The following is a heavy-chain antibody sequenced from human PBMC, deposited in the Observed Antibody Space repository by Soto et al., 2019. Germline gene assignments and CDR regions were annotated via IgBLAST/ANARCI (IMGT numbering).Heavy chain of an antibody. Sequence: QVQLVQSGAEVTKPGASVKVSCKASGYTFTSHDINWVRQATGQGLEWMGWMNPNSGNTGYAQKFQGRVTMTRSTSISTAYMELSGLISEDTAVYYCATSLRAGAFDIWGQGTMVTVSS. CDR3: ATSLRAGAFDI. D-gene: IGHD4-17*01. J-gene: IGHJ3*02. CDR2: MNPNSGNT. CDR1: GYTFTSHD. V-gene: IGHV1-8*02.